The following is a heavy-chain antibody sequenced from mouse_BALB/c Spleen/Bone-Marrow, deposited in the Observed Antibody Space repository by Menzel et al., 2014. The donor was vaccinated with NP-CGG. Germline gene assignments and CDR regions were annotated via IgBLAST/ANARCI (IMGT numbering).Heavy chain of an antibody. CDR2: IYPGDGDT. Sequence: VQLQQSGAELARPGASVKLSCKASGYTFTGYWMQRVKQRPGQGLEWIGAIYPGDGDTRYTQKFKGKATLTADKSSSTAYMQLSSLASEDSAVYYCARTWEFAYWGQGTLVTVSA. CDR1: GYTFTGYW. V-gene: IGHV1-87*01. D-gene: IGHD4-1*01. J-gene: IGHJ3*01. CDR3: ARTWEFAY.